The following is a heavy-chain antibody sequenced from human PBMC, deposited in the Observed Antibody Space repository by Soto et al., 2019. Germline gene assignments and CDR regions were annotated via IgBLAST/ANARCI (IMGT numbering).Heavy chain of an antibody. D-gene: IGHD3-9*01. CDR2: ISYDGSNK. Sequence: GGSLRLSCAASGFTFSSYGMHWVRQAPGKGLEWVAVISYDGSNKYYADSVKGRFTISRDNSKNTLYLQMNSLRAEETVVYYCAKDRPDILTGYWDYWGQGTLVTVSS. J-gene: IGHJ4*02. V-gene: IGHV3-30*18. CDR1: GFTFSSYG. CDR3: AKDRPDILTGYWDY.